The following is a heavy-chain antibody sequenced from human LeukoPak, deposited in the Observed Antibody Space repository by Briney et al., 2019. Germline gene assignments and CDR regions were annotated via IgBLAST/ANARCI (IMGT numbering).Heavy chain of an antibody. CDR2: ISSSSSYI. Sequence: PGGSLRLSCAASGFTFSSYSMNWVRQAPGKGLEWVSSISSSSSYIYYADSVKGRFTISRDNAKNSLYLQMNSLRAEDTAVYYCVGSLGALNWFDPWGQGTLVTVSS. CDR1: GFTFSSYS. CDR3: VGSLGALNWFDP. D-gene: IGHD1-26*01. J-gene: IGHJ5*02. V-gene: IGHV3-21*01.